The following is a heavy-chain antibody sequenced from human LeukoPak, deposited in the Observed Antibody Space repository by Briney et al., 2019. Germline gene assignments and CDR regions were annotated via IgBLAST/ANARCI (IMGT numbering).Heavy chain of an antibody. J-gene: IGHJ5*02. CDR3: ARVRSANYDFWSGYDNWFDP. CDR1: GGSISSYY. V-gene: IGHV4-59*01. D-gene: IGHD3-3*01. Sequence: SETLSLTCAVSGGSISSYYWSWIRQPPGKGLEWIGYIYYSGSTNYNPSLKSRVTISVDTSKNQFSLKLSSVTAADTAVYYCARVRSANYDFWSGYDNWFDPWGQGTLVTVSS. CDR2: IYYSGST.